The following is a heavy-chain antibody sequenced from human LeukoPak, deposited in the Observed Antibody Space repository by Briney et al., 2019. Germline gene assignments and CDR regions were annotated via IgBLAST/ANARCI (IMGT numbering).Heavy chain of an antibody. D-gene: IGHD5-18*01. Sequence: PGGSLRLSCAASGFTFSSYSMNWVRQAPGKGLEWVSSISSRSSNMYYADSVKGRFTISRDNAKNSLSLQMNSLRVEDTAVYYCARERGYSYGYSDYWGQGTLVTVSS. V-gene: IGHV3-21*01. CDR2: ISSRSSNM. CDR3: ARERGYSYGYSDY. J-gene: IGHJ4*02. CDR1: GFTFSSYS.